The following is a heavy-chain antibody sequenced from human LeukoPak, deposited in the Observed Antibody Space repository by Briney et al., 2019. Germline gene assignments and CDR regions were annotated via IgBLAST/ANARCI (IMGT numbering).Heavy chain of an antibody. CDR2: MNPDSANT. J-gene: IGHJ4*01. V-gene: IGHV1-8*01. CDR1: GYTLTSYD. D-gene: IGHD5-18*01. Sequence: ASVKVACKASGYTLTSYDTNWVRQATGQGLEWMEWMNPDSANTGYAQKLQGRVTMTGNTSRSTAYMVLSSLRSEDTGGYCCARLRRIYIYGYPISVEYLGQGAMVTVSS. CDR3: ARLRRIYIYGYPISVEY.